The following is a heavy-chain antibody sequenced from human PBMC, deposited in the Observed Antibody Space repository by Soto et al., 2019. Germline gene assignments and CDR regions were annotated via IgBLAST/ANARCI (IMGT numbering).Heavy chain of an antibody. CDR3: AREPLTGTTYYYYYGMDV. V-gene: IGHV3-11*01. CDR1: GFTFSDYY. CDR2: ISSSGSTI. Sequence: QVQLVESGGGLVKPGGSLRLSCAASGFTFSDYYMSWIRQAPGKGLEWVSYISSSGSTIYYADSVKGRFTISRDNAKNSLYLQMNSLRAEDTAVYYYAREPLTGTTYYYYYGMDVWGQGTTVTVSS. J-gene: IGHJ6*02. D-gene: IGHD1-20*01.